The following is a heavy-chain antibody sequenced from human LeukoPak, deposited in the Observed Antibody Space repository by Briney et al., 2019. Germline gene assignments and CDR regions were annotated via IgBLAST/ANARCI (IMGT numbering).Heavy chain of an antibody. CDR1: GFTFSDYY. CDR3: ARSLLAHDAFDI. CDR2: ISSSATTI. V-gene: IGHV3-11*04. J-gene: IGHJ3*02. Sequence: PGGSLRLSCAASGFTFSDYYMSWIRQAPGKGLEWVSYISSSATTIYYADSVKLRFTISRDNAKNSLYLQMNSLRAEDTAVYYCARSLLAHDAFDIWGQGTMVTVSS. D-gene: IGHD3-3*01.